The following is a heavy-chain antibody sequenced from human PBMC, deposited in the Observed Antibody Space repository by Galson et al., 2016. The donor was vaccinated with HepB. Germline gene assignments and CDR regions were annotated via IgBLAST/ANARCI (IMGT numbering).Heavy chain of an antibody. Sequence: SLRLSCAASGFSFSNSGMSWVRQAPGRGLEWVSGITRSGDATHYADFVKGRFTISRDNSKNTVYLQMNSLRAEDTAVFYCARGDSGGYKPDAFDIWGQGTMVTVSS. V-gene: IGHV3-23*01. CDR2: ITRSGDAT. D-gene: IGHD3-22*01. J-gene: IGHJ3*02. CDR3: ARGDSGGYKPDAFDI. CDR1: GFSFSNSG.